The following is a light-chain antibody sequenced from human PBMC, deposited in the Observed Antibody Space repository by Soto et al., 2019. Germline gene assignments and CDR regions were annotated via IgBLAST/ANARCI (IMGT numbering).Light chain of an antibody. CDR2: QDS. J-gene: IGLJ2*01. CDR1: KLGDKY. CDR3: QAWDSSTASR. Sequence: SYELTQPPSVSVSPGQTASITCSGDKLGDKYACWYQQKPGQSPVLVIYQDSKRPSGIPERFSGSNSGNTATLTISGTQAMDEADYYCQAWDSSTASRFGGGTKLTVL. V-gene: IGLV3-1*01.